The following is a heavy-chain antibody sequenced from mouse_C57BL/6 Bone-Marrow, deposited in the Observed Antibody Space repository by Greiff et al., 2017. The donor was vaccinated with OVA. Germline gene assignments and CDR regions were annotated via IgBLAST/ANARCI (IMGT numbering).Heavy chain of an antibody. J-gene: IGHJ2*01. Sequence: VKLVESGSELVKPGASVKLSCKASGYTFTEYTIHWVKQRSGQGLEWIGWFYPGSGSIKYNEKFKDKATLTADKSSSTVYMELSRLTSEDSAVYFCARHEDKSNYPYFDYWGQGTTLTVSS. CDR1: GYTFTEYT. V-gene: IGHV1-62-2*01. D-gene: IGHD2-5*01. CDR3: ARHEDKSNYPYFDY. CDR2: FYPGSGSI.